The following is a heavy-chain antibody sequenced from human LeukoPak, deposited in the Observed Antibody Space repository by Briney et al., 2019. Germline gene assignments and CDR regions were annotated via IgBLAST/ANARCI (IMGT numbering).Heavy chain of an antibody. CDR2: VSYTGST. Sequence: SETLSPTCTVSDGSIGTYYWSWIRQPPGKGLEWIGYVSYTGSTNYRPSLQSRVTISVDTSKNQFSLKLTSVTAADTAVYYCARTSTDMVKGYNWFDPWGQGTLVTVSS. CDR3: ARTSTDMVKGYNWFDP. CDR1: DGSIGTYY. D-gene: IGHD2-15*01. V-gene: IGHV4-59*01. J-gene: IGHJ5*02.